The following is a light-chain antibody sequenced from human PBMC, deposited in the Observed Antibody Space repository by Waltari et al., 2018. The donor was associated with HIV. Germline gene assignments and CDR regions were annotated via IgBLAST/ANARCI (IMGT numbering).Light chain of an antibody. J-gene: IGLJ2*01. CDR3: QVWDSSSDHVV. CDR1: NIGSKS. CDR2: DDS. Sequence: SYVLTQPPSVSVAPGMTARIPCGGNNIGSKSVHWYQQKPGQAPGLVIYDDSDRPSGIPERFSGSNSGNTATLTISGVEAGDEADYYCQVWDSSSDHVVFGGGTKLTVL. V-gene: IGLV3-21*04.